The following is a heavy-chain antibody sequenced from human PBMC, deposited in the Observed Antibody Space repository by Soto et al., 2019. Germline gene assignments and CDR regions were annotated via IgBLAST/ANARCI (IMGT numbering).Heavy chain of an antibody. CDR2: INSDGSST. CDR1: GFTFSRYW. V-gene: IGHV3-74*01. J-gene: IGHJ6*02. CDR3: ATPLALGAADYYYYGMDV. D-gene: IGHD1-26*01. Sequence: PVWCMRLSCRSSGFTFSRYWMHLVRQAPGKRLVWVSRINSDGSSTSYADSVKGRFTISRDNAKNTLYLQMNSLRAEDTAVYYCATPLALGAADYYYYGMDVWGQGTTVTVSS.